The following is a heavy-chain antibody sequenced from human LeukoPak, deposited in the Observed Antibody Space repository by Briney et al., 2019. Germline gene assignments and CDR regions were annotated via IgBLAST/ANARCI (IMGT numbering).Heavy chain of an antibody. CDR2: ITGGGADT. J-gene: IGHJ4*02. V-gene: IGHV3-23*01. CDR1: GSTFSNFW. Sequence: PGGSLRLSCAASGSTFSNFWMHWVRQAPGKEPEWVSVITGGGADTYQIDSVKGRFTISRDNSKNTLYLQMNSLRAEDTAVYFCAKGTLGHCNGASCYPLDYWGQGTLVTVSS. CDR3: AKGTLGHCNGASCYPLDY. D-gene: IGHD2-15*01.